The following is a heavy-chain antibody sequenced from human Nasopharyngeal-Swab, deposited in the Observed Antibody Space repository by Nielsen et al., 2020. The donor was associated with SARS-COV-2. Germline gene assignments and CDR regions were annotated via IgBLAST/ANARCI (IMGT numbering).Heavy chain of an antibody. CDR1: GYTFTGYY. V-gene: IGHV1-2*06. J-gene: IGHJ6*02. CDR3: ARDYGSGANGNYYYYGMDV. CDR2: INPNSGGT. D-gene: IGHD3-10*01. Sequence: ASVKVSCKASGYTFTGYYLHWVRQAPGQGLEWMGRINPNSGGTNYAQMFQGRVTMTRDTSISTAYVELSRLRSDDTAVYYCARDYGSGANGNYYYYGMDVWGQGTTVTVSS.